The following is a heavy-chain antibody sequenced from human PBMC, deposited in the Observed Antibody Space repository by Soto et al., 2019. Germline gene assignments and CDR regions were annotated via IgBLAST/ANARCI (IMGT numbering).Heavy chain of an antibody. CDR2: IYYNGRT. D-gene: IGHD2-8*02. Sequence: QVQLQASGPGLVRPSETLSLTCTVSGYSISSTTYSWGWIRQSQGKGLEWIVSIYYNGRTPYNPSLESRVTISVDMAKNQCSLKQSSFTAADTAMYYCAGLAVFDLRVNVDLWGKGTTVTVSS. CDR1: GYSISSTTYS. CDR3: AGLAVFDLRVNVDL. J-gene: IGHJ6*04. V-gene: IGHV4-39*01.